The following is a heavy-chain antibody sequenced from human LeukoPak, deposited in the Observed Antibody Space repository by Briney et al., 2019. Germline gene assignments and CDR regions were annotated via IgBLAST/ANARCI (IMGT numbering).Heavy chain of an antibody. V-gene: IGHV3-23*01. CDR1: GFTFNNYA. CDR2: ISGGGETT. Sequence: GGSLRLSCAASGFTFNNYAMNWVRQAPGKGLEWVSSISGGGETTYYADSAKGRFTISRDNSQNTLYLQMNSLRAEDTAVYYCARDYSPQAEYSFSDYWAQETL. D-gene: IGHD2/OR15-2a*01. J-gene: IGHJ4*02. CDR3: ARDYSPQAEYSFSDY.